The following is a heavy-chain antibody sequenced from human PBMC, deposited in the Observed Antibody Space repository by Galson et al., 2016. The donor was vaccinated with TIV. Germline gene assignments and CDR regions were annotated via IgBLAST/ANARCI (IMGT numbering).Heavy chain of an antibody. D-gene: IGHD5/OR15-5a*01. CDR1: GFSLTTHGMC. Sequence: PALVTPTQTLTLTCTFSGFSLTTHGMCVSWIRQPPGKALEWLARTAWDGDQFYSTSLQTRLSISKDTSRNQVVLTLGNVDPVDTATYFCARSSIRVVSNHGFFDDWGQGTLVTVSP. CDR2: TAWDGDQ. V-gene: IGHV2-70*17. CDR3: ARSSIRVVSNHGFFDD. J-gene: IGHJ4*02.